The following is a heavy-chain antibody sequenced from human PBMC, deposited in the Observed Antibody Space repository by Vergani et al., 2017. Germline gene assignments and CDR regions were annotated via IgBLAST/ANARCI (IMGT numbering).Heavy chain of an antibody. D-gene: IGHD5-18*01. V-gene: IGHV1-18*04. CDR1: GYTFTSYG. CDR2: ISAYNGNT. J-gene: IGHJ4*02. CDR3: ARVAAMGYYFDY. Sequence: QVQLVQSGGEVKKPGASVKVSCKASGYTFTSYGINWVRQAPGQGLEGMGWISAYNGNTNYAQKFQGRVTMTPDTSTSTAYMELRSLRSDDTAIYYCARVAAMGYYFDYWGQGTLVTVSS.